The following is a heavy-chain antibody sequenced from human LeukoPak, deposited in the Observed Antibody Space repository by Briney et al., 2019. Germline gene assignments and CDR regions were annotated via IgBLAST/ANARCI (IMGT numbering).Heavy chain of an antibody. V-gene: IGHV4-59*01. CDR2: TYYSGST. Sequence: PSETLSLTCTVSGGSISSYHWSWIRQPPGKGLEWIGYTYYSGSTNYNPSLKSRVTISVDTSKNQFSLKLSSVTAADTAVYYCARVEGYCSSTSCYELIDYWGQGTLVTVSS. J-gene: IGHJ4*02. D-gene: IGHD2-2*01. CDR3: ARVEGYCSSTSCYELIDY. CDR1: GGSISSYH.